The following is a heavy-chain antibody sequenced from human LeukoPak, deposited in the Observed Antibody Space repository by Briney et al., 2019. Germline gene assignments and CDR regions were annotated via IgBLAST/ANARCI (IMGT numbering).Heavy chain of an antibody. CDR3: ARLQASIAAPEKGVDNWFDP. V-gene: IGHV1-2*02. CDR1: GYTFTGYY. Sequence: ASVKVSCKASGYTFTGYYMHWVRQAPGQGLEWMGWINPNSGGTNYAQKFQGRVTMTRDTSISTAYMELSRLRSDDTAVYYCARLQASIAAPEKGVDNWFDPWGQGTLVTVSS. J-gene: IGHJ5*02. CDR2: INPNSGGT. D-gene: IGHD6-13*01.